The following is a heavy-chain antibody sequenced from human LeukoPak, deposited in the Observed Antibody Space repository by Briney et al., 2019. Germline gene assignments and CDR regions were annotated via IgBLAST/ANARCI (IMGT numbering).Heavy chain of an antibody. J-gene: IGHJ3*02. D-gene: IGHD2-15*01. V-gene: IGHV3-48*03. CDR3: AGACSGGTCYLAAFDI. Sequence: GGPLRLSCAASGFTFSSYEMNWVRQAPGKGLEWVSYISSSGSTIYYADSVKGRFTISRDNAKNSLYLQMNSLRADDTAMYYCAGACSGGTCYLAAFDIWGHGTKVTVSS. CDR2: ISSSGSTI. CDR1: GFTFSSYE.